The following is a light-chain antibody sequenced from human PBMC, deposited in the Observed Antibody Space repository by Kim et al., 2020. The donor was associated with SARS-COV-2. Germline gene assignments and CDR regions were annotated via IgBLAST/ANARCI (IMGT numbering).Light chain of an antibody. CDR3: SSYAGSNIVV. CDR1: SSDIGGYNY. V-gene: IGLV2-8*01. J-gene: IGLJ2*01. Sequence: GQSITISCTGSSSDIGGYNYVSWYQQHPGKAHKLMIYEVSGRPSGVPGRFSGSKSGNTASLTVSGLQAEDEAGYYCSSYAGSNIVVFGGGTQLTVL. CDR2: EVS.